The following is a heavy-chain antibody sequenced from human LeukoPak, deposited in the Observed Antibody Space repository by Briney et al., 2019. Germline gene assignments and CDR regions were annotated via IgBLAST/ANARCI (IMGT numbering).Heavy chain of an antibody. D-gene: IGHD6-19*01. CDR2: IYYSGST. CDR1: GGSISSYY. V-gene: IGHV4-59*08. Sequence: PSETLSLTCTVSGGSISSYYWSWIRQPPGKGVVWIGYIYYSGSTNYNPSLKSRVTISVDTSKNQFSLKLSSVTAADTAVYYCASLATVAGSDYWGQGTLVTVSS. J-gene: IGHJ4*02. CDR3: ASLATVAGSDY.